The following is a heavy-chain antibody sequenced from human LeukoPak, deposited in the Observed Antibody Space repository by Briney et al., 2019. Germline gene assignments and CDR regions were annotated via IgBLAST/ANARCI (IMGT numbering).Heavy chain of an antibody. CDR2: ISASNGNT. CDR3: TRSGYSRGDY. D-gene: IGHD1-26*01. V-gene: IGHV1-18*01. Sequence: ASVKVSCKASGYTFTAGAINWVRQAPGQGLEWMGWISASNGNTVYAQKFQDRLTMTTDTSTSTAYMELRSLRSDDTAVYYCTRSGYSRGDYRGQGTLVTVSS. CDR1: GYTFTAGA. J-gene: IGHJ4*02.